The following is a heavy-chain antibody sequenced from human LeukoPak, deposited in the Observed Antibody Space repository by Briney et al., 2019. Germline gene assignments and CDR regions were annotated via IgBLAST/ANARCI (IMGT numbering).Heavy chain of an antibody. Sequence: GGSLRLSCAASGFTFSSYWMHWVRQAPGKGLGWVSRINSDGSSTIYADSVKGRFTISRDNAKNTLYLQMNSLRAEDTAVYYCARITGYYDSSGYYTVLGYYYGMDVWGQGTTVTVSS. V-gene: IGHV3-74*01. CDR2: INSDGSST. CDR1: GFTFSSYW. J-gene: IGHJ6*02. CDR3: ARITGYYDSSGYYTVLGYYYGMDV. D-gene: IGHD3-22*01.